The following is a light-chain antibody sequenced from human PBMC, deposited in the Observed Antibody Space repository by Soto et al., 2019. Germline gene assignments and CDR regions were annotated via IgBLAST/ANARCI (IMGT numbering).Light chain of an antibody. V-gene: IGLV1-47*01. Sequence: QPVLTQSPSASGTPGQRVTISCSGSSANIGSNYVYWYQQFPGTAPRLLIYRADQRPSGVPDRFSGSKSGTSASLAISGLRSEDEAAYYCAAWDDTVNGLVFGGGPKLTVL. CDR2: RAD. J-gene: IGLJ2*01. CDR3: AAWDDTVNGLV. CDR1: SANIGSNY.